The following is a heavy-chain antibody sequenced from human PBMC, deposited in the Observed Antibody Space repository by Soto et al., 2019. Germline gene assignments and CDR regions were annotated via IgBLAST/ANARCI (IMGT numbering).Heavy chain of an antibody. V-gene: IGHV4-31*11. CDR3: AREKVAMAEF. CDR1: GASISSGGYY. J-gene: IGHJ4*02. CDR2: VYYSGST. Sequence: QVQLQESGPGLVKPSQTLSLTCVVSGASISSGGYYWSGIRQHPGKGLEWIGYVYYSGSTYYNPSLKSRVTISVDTSKNQSSLRLSSVTAADTAVYYCAREKVAMAEFWGQGILVTVSP. D-gene: IGHD5-18*01.